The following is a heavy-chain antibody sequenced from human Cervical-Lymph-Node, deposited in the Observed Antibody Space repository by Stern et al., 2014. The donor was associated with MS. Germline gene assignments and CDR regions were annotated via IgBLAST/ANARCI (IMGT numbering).Heavy chain of an antibody. D-gene: IGHD1-1*01. CDR2: ISYDADVK. CDR3: AKKSVGTTGTTTAFDY. Sequence: VQLVESGGGVVQPGTSLRLSCAVSGFTFSNYGMHWVRQAPGKGLEWVAVISYDADVKFYADSVKGRFTISRYTPKNTMYLQLNSLKVEDTAVYFCAKKSVGTTGTTTAFDYWGQGTLVTVSS. J-gene: IGHJ4*02. CDR1: GFTFSNYG. V-gene: IGHV3-30*18.